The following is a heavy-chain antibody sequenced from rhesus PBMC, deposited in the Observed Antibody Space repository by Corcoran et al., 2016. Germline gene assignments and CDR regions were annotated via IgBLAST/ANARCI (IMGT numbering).Heavy chain of an antibody. CDR1: GGSISSSY. Sequence: QLQLQESGPGLVKPSETLSVTCAVSGGSISSSYWSWIRQAQGKGLEWIGYIYGRGSSTNYNPSLKSRVTLSVDTSKNQLSLKLSSVTAADPAVYYCARTKTGYSGSFHFDYWGQGVLVTVSS. V-gene: IGHV4-169*01. D-gene: IGHD6-25*01. J-gene: IGHJ4*01. CDR2: IYGRGSST. CDR3: ARTKTGYSGSFHFDY.